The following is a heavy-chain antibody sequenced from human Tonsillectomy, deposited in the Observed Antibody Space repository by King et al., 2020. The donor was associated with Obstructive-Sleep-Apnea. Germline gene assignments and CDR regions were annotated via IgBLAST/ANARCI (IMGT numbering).Heavy chain of an antibody. CDR3: ARGGYYYFDY. CDR2: IYYSGST. D-gene: IGHD3-22*01. V-gene: IGHV4-59*08. CDR1: GGSISTYY. Sequence: VQLQESGPGLVKPSETLSLTCSVSGGSISTYYWNWIRQPPGKGLEWIGYIYYSGSTNYNPSLKSRVTISVDTSKNQVSLNLSSVTAADTAVYYCARGGYYYFDYWRQGTLATVSS. J-gene: IGHJ4*02.